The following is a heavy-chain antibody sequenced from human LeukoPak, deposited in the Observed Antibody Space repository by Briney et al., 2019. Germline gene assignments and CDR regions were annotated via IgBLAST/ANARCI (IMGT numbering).Heavy chain of an antibody. CDR1: GFTFSSYA. CDR2: ISGSGGST. Sequence: GGSLRLSCAASGFTFSSYAMSWVRQAPGKGLEWVSAISGSGGSTYYADSVKGRFTISRDNAKNTLYLQMNSLRAEDTAVYYCARTYCGGDCYGYFQHWGQGTLVTVSS. V-gene: IGHV3-23*01. J-gene: IGHJ1*01. D-gene: IGHD2-21*02. CDR3: ARTYCGGDCYGYFQH.